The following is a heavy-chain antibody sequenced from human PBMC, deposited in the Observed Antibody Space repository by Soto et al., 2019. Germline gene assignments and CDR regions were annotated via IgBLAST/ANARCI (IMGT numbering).Heavy chain of an antibody. J-gene: IGHJ6*03. Sequence: SETLSLTCTVSGGSISSGGYYWSWIRQHPGKGLEWIGYIYYSGSTYYNPSLKSRVTISVDTSKNQFSLKLSSVTAADTAVYYCTRGTDFWSGYHYYYYYMDVWGKGTTVTVSS. CDR3: TRGTDFWSGYHYYYYYMDV. CDR1: GGSISSGGYY. V-gene: IGHV4-31*03. CDR2: IYYSGST. D-gene: IGHD3-3*01.